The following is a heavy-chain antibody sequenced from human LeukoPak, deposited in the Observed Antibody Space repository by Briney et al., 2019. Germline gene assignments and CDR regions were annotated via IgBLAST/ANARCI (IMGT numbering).Heavy chain of an antibody. V-gene: IGHV3-23*01. CDR1: GFTFTNYA. Sequence: GGSLRLSCAASGFTFTNYAMSWVRQAPGKGLEWVSGISGGGGSTYYADSVKGRFTISKDNSKNTLYLQMNSLRAEDTAVYYCAREGYCTAGVCSSGYWGQGTLVTVSS. CDR3: AREGYCTAGVCSSGY. J-gene: IGHJ4*02. CDR2: ISGGGGST. D-gene: IGHD2-8*02.